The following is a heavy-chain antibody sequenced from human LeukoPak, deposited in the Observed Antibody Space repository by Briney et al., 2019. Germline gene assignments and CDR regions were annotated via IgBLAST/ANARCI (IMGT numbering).Heavy chain of an antibody. Sequence: PGGSLRLSCAASGFPFSIYWMHWVRQAPGKGLVWVSRINEDGSTTNYADSVKGRSTIFRDNAKNTLYLQMNSLRAEDTAVYYCVRDLGGRSGHWGQGTLVTVSS. CDR1: GFPFSIYW. CDR2: INEDGSTT. D-gene: IGHD1-26*01. V-gene: IGHV3-74*01. J-gene: IGHJ4*02. CDR3: VRDLGGRSGH.